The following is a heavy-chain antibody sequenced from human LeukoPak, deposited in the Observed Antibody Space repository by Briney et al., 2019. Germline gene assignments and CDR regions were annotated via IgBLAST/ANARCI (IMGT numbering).Heavy chain of an antibody. CDR2: IYYSGST. J-gene: IGHJ4*02. CDR1: GGSISSSSYY. D-gene: IGHD5-24*01. CDR3: ARLQVAGVEFDY. Sequence: KPSETLSLTCTVSGGSISSSSYYWGWIRQPPGKGLEWIGSIYYSGSTYYNPSLKSRVTISVDTSKNQFSLKLSSVTAADTAVYHCARLQVAGVEFDYWGQGTLVTVSS. V-gene: IGHV4-39*01.